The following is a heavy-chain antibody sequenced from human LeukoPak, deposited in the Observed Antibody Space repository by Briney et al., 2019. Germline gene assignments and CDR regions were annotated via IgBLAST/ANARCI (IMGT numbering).Heavy chain of an antibody. CDR2: ISTSGSTI. CDR1: GFTFIDYY. CDR3: ARDRSPGRGYFPNYFDY. J-gene: IGHJ4*02. D-gene: IGHD3-22*01. Sequence: GGSLRLSCAASGFTFIDYYMNWIRQAPGKGLEWVSYISTSGSTIYYADSVKGRFTISRDNAKNSLYLEMNSLRAEDTALYYCARDRSPGRGYFPNYFDYWGQGTLVTV. V-gene: IGHV3-11*01.